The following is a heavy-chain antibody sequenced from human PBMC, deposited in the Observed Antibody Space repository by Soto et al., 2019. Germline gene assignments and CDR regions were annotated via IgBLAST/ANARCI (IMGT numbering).Heavy chain of an antibody. CDR1: GDSIGSNVW. CDR3: ARGRYCLTGRCFPNWFDS. CDR2: VYHNGLT. Sequence: KASETLSLTCDVSGDSIGSNVWWSWVRQPPGKGLEWIGEVYHNGLTYYNPSFESRVAISVDTSKSQFSLNVTSVTAADTAVYFCARGRYCLTGRCFPNWFDSWGQGALVTVSS. J-gene: IGHJ5*01. D-gene: IGHD7-27*01. V-gene: IGHV4-4*02.